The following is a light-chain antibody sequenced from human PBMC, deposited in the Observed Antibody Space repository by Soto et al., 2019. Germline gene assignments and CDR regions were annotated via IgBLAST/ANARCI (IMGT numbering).Light chain of an antibody. CDR1: QSISNH. V-gene: IGKV1-39*01. J-gene: IGKJ1*01. CDR3: QQSYSTLTWT. Sequence: IQMTQSPPSLSASVEDRVIITCRASQSISNHLNWYQQKPGKAPKLLIFAASSLQSGVPSRFSGSRSGPDFTLTISSLQPEDFATYYCQQSYSTLTWTFGQGTKVDIK. CDR2: AAS.